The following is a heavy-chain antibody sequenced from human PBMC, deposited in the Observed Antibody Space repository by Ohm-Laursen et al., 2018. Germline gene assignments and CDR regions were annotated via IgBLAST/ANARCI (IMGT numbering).Heavy chain of an antibody. D-gene: IGHD3-10*01. CDR2: IKQDGSEK. CDR1: GFTFSYYW. J-gene: IGHJ4*02. Sequence: SLRLSCAAPGFTFSYYWMTWVRQAPGKGLEWVANIKQDGSEKYYVDSVEGRFTISRDNAKNSLYLQMNSLRAEDTAVYYCARDRGAGSDYRLDYWGQGSLVTVSS. CDR3: ARDRGAGSDYRLDY. V-gene: IGHV3-7*01.